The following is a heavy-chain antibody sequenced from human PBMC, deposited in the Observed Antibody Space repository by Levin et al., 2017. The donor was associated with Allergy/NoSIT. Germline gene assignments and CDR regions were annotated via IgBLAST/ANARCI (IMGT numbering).Heavy chain of an antibody. J-gene: IGHJ4*02. CDR2: FSGSGGST. V-gene: IGHV3-23*01. CDR3: AKVDSSSWWTAAYFDY. Sequence: GGSLRLSCAASGFTFSSYAMSWVRQAPGKGLEWVSTFSGSGGSTYYADSVKGRFTISRDDSKNTLYLQMNGLRAEDTAVYYCAKVDSSSWWTAAYFDYWGQGTLVTIS. CDR1: GFTFSSYA. D-gene: IGHD6-13*01.